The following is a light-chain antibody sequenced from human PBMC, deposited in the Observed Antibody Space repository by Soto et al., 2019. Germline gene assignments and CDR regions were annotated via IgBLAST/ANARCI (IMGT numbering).Light chain of an antibody. V-gene: IGKV3-15*01. CDR2: GAS. CDR3: QQYNKWPFT. J-gene: IGKJ4*01. CDR1: QSVSSN. Sequence: EIVMTQPPATLSVSPGERATLSCRASQSVSSNLAWYQQKPGQAPRLLIYGASTRGTGIPARFSGGGSGTEFTLTISSLQSEDFAVYFCQQYNKWPFTFGGGTKVEIK.